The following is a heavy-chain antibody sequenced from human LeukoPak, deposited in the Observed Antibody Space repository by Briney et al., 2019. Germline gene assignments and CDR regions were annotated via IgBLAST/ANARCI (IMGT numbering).Heavy chain of an antibody. CDR2: INHSGST. Sequence: PSATLSLTCAVYGGSFSGYYWSWIRQPPGKGLEWTGEINHSGSTNYNPSLKSRVTISVDTSKNQFSLKLSSVTAADTAVYYCARANTNNDAFDIWGRGTLVTVSS. V-gene: IGHV4-34*01. CDR3: ARANTNNDAFDI. D-gene: IGHD3-16*01. CDR1: GGSFSGYY. J-gene: IGHJ3*02.